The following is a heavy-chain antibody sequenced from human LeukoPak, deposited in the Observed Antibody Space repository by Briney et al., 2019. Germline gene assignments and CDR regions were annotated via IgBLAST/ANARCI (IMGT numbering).Heavy chain of an antibody. J-gene: IGHJ4*02. CDR3: ARDEPVGATTG. D-gene: IGHD1-26*01. CDR1: GFTFSSYC. CDR2: MKYDGSEK. Sequence: QPGGSLRLSCAASGFTFSSYCMAWVRQAPGKGLEWVANMKYDGSEKYYVDSVKGRFAISTDNVKNSLYLQMNSLRAEDTAVYYCARDEPVGATTGWGPGTLVTVSS. V-gene: IGHV3-7*01.